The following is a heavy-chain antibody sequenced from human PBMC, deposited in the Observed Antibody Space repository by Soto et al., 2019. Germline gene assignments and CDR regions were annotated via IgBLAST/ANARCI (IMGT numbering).Heavy chain of an antibody. CDR3: ARGSIAARLAH. CDR2: IDHSGST. D-gene: IGHD6-6*01. V-gene: IGHV4-34*01. Sequence: PSETLSLTCAVYGGSFSGFYWTWIRQPPGKGLEWIGEIDHSGSTYYNPSLKSRVTISVDTSKNQFSLRLSSVTAADTAVYYCARGSIAARLAHWGRGTLVTVSS. CDR1: GGSFSGFY. J-gene: IGHJ4*02.